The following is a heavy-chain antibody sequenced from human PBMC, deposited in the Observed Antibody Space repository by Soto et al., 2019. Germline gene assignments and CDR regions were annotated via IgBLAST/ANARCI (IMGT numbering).Heavy chain of an antibody. J-gene: IGHJ6*02. CDR3: ARDSKDTAMVTLVYYYGMDV. Sequence: SVKVSCKASGGTFSSYAISWVRQAPGQELEWMGGIIPIFGTANYAQKFQGRVTITADESTSTAYMELSSLRSEDTAVYYCARDSKDTAMVTLVYYYGMDVWGQGTTVTVSS. CDR1: GGTFSSYA. CDR2: IIPIFGTA. D-gene: IGHD5-18*01. V-gene: IGHV1-69*13.